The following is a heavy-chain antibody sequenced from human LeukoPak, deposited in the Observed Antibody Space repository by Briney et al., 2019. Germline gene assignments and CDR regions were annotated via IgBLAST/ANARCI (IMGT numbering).Heavy chain of an antibody. Sequence: GGSLRLSCAASGFTVSSNYMSWVRQAPGKGLEWVSVIYSGGSTYYADSVKGRFTISRDNSKNTLYLQMNSLRAEDTAVYYCARSNTVAAAGDWFDPWGQGTLVTVSS. V-gene: IGHV3-66*01. D-gene: IGHD6-13*01. CDR3: ARSNTVAAAGDWFDP. CDR2: IYSGGST. CDR1: GFTVSSNY. J-gene: IGHJ5*02.